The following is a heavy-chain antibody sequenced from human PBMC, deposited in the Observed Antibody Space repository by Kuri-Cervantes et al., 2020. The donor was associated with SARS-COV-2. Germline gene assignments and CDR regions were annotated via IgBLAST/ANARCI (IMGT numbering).Heavy chain of an antibody. Sequence: GSLRLSCTVSGGSISSSSYYWGWIRQPPGKGLEWIGSIYYSGSTYYNPSLKSRVTISVDTSKNQFSLKLSSVTAADTAVYYCARLLIAAAVPDFDYWGQGTLVTVSS. CDR1: GGSISSSSYY. V-gene: IGHV4-39*01. D-gene: IGHD6-13*01. CDR2: IYYSGST. J-gene: IGHJ4*02. CDR3: ARLLIAAAVPDFDY.